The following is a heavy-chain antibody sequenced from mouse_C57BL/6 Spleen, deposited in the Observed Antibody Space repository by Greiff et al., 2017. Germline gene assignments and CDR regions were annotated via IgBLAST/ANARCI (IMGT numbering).Heavy chain of an antibody. V-gene: IGHV3-1*01. Sequence: DVQLQESGPGMVKPSQSLSLTCTVTGYSITSGYDWHWIRHFPGNKLEWMGYISYSGSTNYNPSLKSRISITHDTSKNHFFLKLNSVTTEDTATYYCARGRRDFDYWGQGTTLTVSS. J-gene: IGHJ2*01. CDR2: ISYSGST. CDR1: GYSITSGYD. CDR3: ARGRRDFDY.